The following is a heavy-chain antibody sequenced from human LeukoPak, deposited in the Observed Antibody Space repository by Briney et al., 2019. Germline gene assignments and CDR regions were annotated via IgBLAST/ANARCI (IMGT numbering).Heavy chain of an antibody. Sequence: SETLSLTCTVSGGSISSGSYYWSWIRQPAGKGLEWIGRIYTSGSTNYNPSLKSRVTISVDSSKNQFSLKLSSVTAADTAVYYCARTSYCSSTSCYSNWNLHFDYWGQGTLVTVSS. CDR2: IYTSGST. V-gene: IGHV4-61*02. CDR1: GGSISSGSYY. CDR3: ARTSYCSSTSCYSNWNLHFDY. D-gene: IGHD2-2*02. J-gene: IGHJ4*02.